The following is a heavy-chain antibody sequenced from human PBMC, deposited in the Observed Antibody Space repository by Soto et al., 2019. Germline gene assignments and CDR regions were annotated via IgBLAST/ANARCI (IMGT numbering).Heavy chain of an antibody. Sequence: EVPLLESGGDLVQPGGSLRLSCAASGFTFRTYAMTWVRQAPGKGLEWVSALCASGGCAFYADSVRGRFTISRDNSRNILYLQMNSLRAVDTAVYYCARISVGSYVDYWGQGNLVTVSS. D-gene: IGHD5-18*01. V-gene: IGHV3-23*01. J-gene: IGHJ4*02. CDR2: LCASGGCA. CDR1: GFTFRTYA. CDR3: ARISVGSYVDY.